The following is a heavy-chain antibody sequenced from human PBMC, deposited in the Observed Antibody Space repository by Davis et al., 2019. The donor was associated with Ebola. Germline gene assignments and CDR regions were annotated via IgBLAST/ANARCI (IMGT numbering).Heavy chain of an antibody. CDR2: INAGNGNT. Sequence: AASVKVSCKASGYTFTSYAMHWVRQAPGQRLEWMGWINAGNGNTKYSQKFQGRVTITRDTSASTAYMELSSLRSEDTAVYYCAREALIHGMDVWGQGTTVTVSS. D-gene: IGHD3-22*01. CDR3: AREALIHGMDV. CDR1: GYTFTSYA. J-gene: IGHJ6*02. V-gene: IGHV1-3*01.